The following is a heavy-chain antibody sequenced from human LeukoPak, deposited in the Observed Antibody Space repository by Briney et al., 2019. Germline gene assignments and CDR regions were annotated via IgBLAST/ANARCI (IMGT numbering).Heavy chain of an antibody. CDR1: GGSISGYY. V-gene: IGHV4-59*08. CDR3: ARLVRFLEWGADY. J-gene: IGHJ4*02. D-gene: IGHD3-3*01. Sequence: SETLSLTCTVSGGSISGYYWSWIRQPPGKGLEWIGYISYSGSTNYNPSLKSRVTISVDTSKNQFSLKLSSVTAADTAVYYCARLVRFLEWGADYWGQGTLVTVSS. CDR2: ISYSGST.